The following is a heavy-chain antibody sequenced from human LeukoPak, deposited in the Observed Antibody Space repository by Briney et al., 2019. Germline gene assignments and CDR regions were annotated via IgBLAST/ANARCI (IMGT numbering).Heavy chain of an antibody. CDR2: ISVRSNYI. V-gene: IGHV3-21*01. J-gene: IGHJ4*02. CDR3: VRLRRNSDTSGFYYYYDF. Sequence: GGSLRLSCLAPGYTFSSYSINWVRQAPGKGLEWVSSISVRSNYIYYADSVRGRFRISRDDARDSLFLEMNSLRAEDTAVYYCVRLRRNSDTSGFYYYYDFWGQGTLVTVSS. CDR1: GYTFSSYS. D-gene: IGHD3-22*01.